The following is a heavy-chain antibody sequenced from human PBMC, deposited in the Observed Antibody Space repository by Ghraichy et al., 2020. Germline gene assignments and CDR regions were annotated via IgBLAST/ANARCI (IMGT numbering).Heavy chain of an antibody. CDR2: IYSGGST. J-gene: IGHJ6*02. Sequence: GSLRLSCAASGFTVSTNYINWVRQAPGKGLEWVSVIYSGGSTYYADSVEGRFTISRDNSKNTVYLQMNSLRGEDTAVYYCARDLPMDVWGQGTAVTVSS. V-gene: IGHV3-66*02. CDR3: ARDLPMDV. CDR1: GFTVSTNY.